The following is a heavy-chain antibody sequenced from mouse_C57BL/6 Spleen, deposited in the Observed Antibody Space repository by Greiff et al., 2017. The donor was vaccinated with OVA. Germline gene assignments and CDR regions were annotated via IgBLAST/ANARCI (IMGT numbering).Heavy chain of an antibody. J-gene: IGHJ4*01. CDR2: IYPGDGDT. Sequence: QVQLQQSGPELVKPGASVKISCKASGYAFSSSWMNWVKQRPGKGLEWIGRIYPGDGDTNYNGKFKGKATLTADKSSSTAYMQLSSLTSEDSAVYFCARGNYSHAMDYWGQGTSVTVSS. D-gene: IGHD2-12*01. CDR1: GYAFSSSW. V-gene: IGHV1-82*01. CDR3: ARGNYSHAMDY.